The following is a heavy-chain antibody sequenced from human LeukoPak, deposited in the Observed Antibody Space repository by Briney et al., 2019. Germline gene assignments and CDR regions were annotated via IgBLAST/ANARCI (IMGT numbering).Heavy chain of an antibody. J-gene: IGHJ4*02. CDR2: IYPGDPDT. D-gene: IGHD2-2*01. CDR3: ARLLGYCSRTSCYAPFDY. V-gene: IGHV5-51*01. Sequence: GESLKISCKGSGYSFTSYWIGWVRQMPGKGLEWMGIIYPGDPDTRYSPSFQGQVTISADKSISTAYLQWSSLKASDTAMYYCARLLGYCSRTSCYAPFDYWGQGTLVTVSS. CDR1: GYSFTSYW.